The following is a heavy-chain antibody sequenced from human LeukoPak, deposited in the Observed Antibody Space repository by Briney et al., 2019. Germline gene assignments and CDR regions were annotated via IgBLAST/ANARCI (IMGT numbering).Heavy chain of an antibody. J-gene: IGHJ4*02. Sequence: GGSLRLSCAASGFTFSSYGMHWVRQAPGKGLEWVAVIWYDGSNKYYADSVKGRFTISRDNSKNTLYLQMISLRAEDTAVYYCARDYYDTGIDYWGQGTLVTVSS. D-gene: IGHD3-22*01. CDR1: GFTFSSYG. V-gene: IGHV3-33*01. CDR2: IWYDGSNK. CDR3: ARDYYDTGIDY.